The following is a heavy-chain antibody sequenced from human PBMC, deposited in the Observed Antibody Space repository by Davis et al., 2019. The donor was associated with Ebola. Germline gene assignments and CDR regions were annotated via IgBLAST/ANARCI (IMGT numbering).Heavy chain of an antibody. Sequence: PGGSLRLSCAASGFTFSSYSMNWVRQAPGKGLEWVSSISSSSYYKYHADSVKGRFTISRDNTKNSLYLQMNSLRPEDTAVYYCARSTVWGQGTPVAVSS. V-gene: IGHV3-21*01. D-gene: IGHD5/OR15-5a*01. J-gene: IGHJ6*02. CDR1: GFTFSSYS. CDR3: ARSTV. CDR2: ISSSSYYK.